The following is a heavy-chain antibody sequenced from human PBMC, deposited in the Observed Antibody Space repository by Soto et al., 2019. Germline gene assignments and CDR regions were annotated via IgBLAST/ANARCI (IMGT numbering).Heavy chain of an antibody. CDR3: ARRGFCNTTSCRAFDY. CDR2: INPNNIGAT. Sequence: QVQLVQSGAEVRKPGASVKVSCKASGYTFSGHFMHWVRQAPGQRLEWMGWINPNNIGATNYAQMFQGRVTMTRDTSINTVYMELPTLRSEDTAVYYCARRGFCNTTSCRAFDYWGQGSLVTVSS. CDR1: GYTFSGHF. D-gene: IGHD2-2*01. J-gene: IGHJ4*02. V-gene: IGHV1-2*02.